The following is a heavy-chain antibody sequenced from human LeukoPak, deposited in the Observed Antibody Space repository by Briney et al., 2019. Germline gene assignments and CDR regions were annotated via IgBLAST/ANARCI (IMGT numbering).Heavy chain of an antibody. CDR1: GFTFSSYA. D-gene: IGHD5-18*01. CDR2: ISYDGSNK. V-gene: IGHV3-30-3*01. CDR3: ARRYSYGYYYYYGMDV. J-gene: IGHJ6*02. Sequence: GGSLRLSCAASGFTFSSYAMHWVRQAPGKGLEWVAVISYDGSNKYYADSVKGRFTISRDNSKNTLYLRMNSLRAEDTAVYYCARRYSYGYYYYYGMDVWGQGTTVTVSS.